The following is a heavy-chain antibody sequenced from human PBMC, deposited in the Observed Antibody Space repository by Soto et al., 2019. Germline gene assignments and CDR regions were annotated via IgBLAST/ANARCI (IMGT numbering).Heavy chain of an antibody. D-gene: IGHD3-10*01. J-gene: IGHJ4*02. CDR3: ARRYGGGFDY. CDR1: GGSISSYY. V-gene: IGHV4-59*08. CDR2: IYYSGST. Sequence: QVQLQESGPGLVKPSETLSLTCTVSGGSISSYYWSWIRQPPGKGLEWIGYIYYSGSTNYNPSLKRRVTISVDTSKTQFSLKLSSVTAADTAVYSCARRYGGGFDYWGQGTLVTVSS.